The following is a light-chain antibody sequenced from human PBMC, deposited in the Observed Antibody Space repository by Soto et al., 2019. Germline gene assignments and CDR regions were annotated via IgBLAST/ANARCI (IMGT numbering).Light chain of an antibody. Sequence: QSVLTQPRSVSGSPGQSVTISCTGTSSDVGGYNYVSWYQQHPGKAPKLMIYDVSKRPSGVPDPFSGSKSGNTASLTISGLQAEDEPDYYCSSYAGSYTFLVFGGGTKLTVL. CDR1: SSDVGGYNY. J-gene: IGLJ2*01. CDR2: DVS. CDR3: SSYAGSYTFLV. V-gene: IGLV2-11*01.